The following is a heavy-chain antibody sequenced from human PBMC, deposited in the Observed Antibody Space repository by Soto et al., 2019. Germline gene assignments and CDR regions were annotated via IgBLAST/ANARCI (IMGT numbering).Heavy chain of an antibody. J-gene: IGHJ3*02. D-gene: IGHD3-22*01. CDR3: ARLLLSGGYYDRGGLDAFDI. CDR1: RRSIRSSRYY. V-gene: IGHV4-39*01. Sequence: SETLSRTCTLFRRSIRSSRYYWGWIRQPPRKGPEWIGSIYYSGSTYYNPSLKSRVNISVDTSKNQFSLKLSSVTAADTAVYYCARLLLSGGYYDRGGLDAFDIWGQGTMVT. CDR2: IYYSGST.